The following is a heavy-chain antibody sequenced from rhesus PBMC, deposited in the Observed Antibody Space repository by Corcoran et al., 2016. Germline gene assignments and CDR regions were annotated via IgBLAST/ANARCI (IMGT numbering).Heavy chain of an antibody. CDR3: ARESGQIYGFFDY. D-gene: IGHD1-44*01. J-gene: IGHJ4*01. CDR1: GGTISRGYYY. Sequence: QVQLQESGPGVVKPSETLSLTCAVSGGTISRGYYYGSWIRQPPGKGLEWVGGNYSNSESTNYNPSLKSRVTISKDTSKNQFSLKLSSVTATDTAVYYCARESGQIYGFFDYWGQGVLVTVSS. V-gene: IGHV4S12*01. CDR2: NYSNSEST.